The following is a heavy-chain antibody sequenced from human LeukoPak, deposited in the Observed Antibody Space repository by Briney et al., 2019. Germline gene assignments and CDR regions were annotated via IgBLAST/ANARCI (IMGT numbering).Heavy chain of an antibody. J-gene: IGHJ5*02. CDR3: ARDKSSTRGWFDP. D-gene: IGHD2-2*01. CDR1: GGSISSYY. CDR2: IYYSGST. Sequence: PSETLSLTCTVSGGSISSYYWSWIRQPPGKGLEWIGYIYYSGSTNYNPSLKSRVTISVDTSKNQFSLKLSSVTAADTAVYYCARDKSSTRGWFDPWGRGTLVTVSS. V-gene: IGHV4-59*01.